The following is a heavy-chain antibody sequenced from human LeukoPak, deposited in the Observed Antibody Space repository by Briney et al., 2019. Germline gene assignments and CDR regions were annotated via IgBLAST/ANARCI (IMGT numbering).Heavy chain of an antibody. V-gene: IGHV4-34*01. D-gene: IGHD1-26*01. CDR1: GGSSSGYY. CDR2: INHSGST. J-gene: IGHJ4*02. CDR3: ARGWIVGATTEHPNFDY. Sequence: SETLSLTCAVYGGSSSGYYWSWIRQPPGKGLEWIGEINHSGSTNYNPSLKSRVTISVDTSKNQFSLKLSSVTAADTAVYYCARGWIVGATTEHPNFDYWGQGTLVTVSP.